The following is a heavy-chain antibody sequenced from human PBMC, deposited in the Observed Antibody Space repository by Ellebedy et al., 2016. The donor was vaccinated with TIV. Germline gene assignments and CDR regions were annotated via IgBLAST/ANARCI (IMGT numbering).Heavy chain of an antibody. J-gene: IGHJ4*02. CDR1: GVSVSSKY. CDR3: ARGTYERWQAYDY. CDR2: IFTSGST. D-gene: IGHD3-16*01. V-gene: IGHV3-66*01. Sequence: GESLKISCAASGVSVSSKYMSWVRQAPGKGLEWVSAIFTSGSTYYADFVKGRFTISRDNSKNTLYLQMNTLRAEDTAVYYCARGTYERWQAYDYWGQGTLVTVSS.